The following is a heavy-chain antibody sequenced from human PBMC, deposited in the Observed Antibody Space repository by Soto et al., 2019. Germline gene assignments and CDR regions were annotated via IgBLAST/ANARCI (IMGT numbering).Heavy chain of an antibody. D-gene: IGHD6-13*01. CDR1: GFTFSDYY. J-gene: IGHJ3*02. V-gene: IGHV3-11*06. CDR3: AKIITGNSSSWYAFDI. CDR2: ISSSISYT. Sequence: GGSLRLSCAASGFTFSDYYMSWIRQAPGKGLEWVSYISSSISYTNYAGSVKGRFTSSRDNAKNSVYLQMNSLRAEDTAVYYCAKIITGNSSSWYAFDIWGQGTMVTVSS.